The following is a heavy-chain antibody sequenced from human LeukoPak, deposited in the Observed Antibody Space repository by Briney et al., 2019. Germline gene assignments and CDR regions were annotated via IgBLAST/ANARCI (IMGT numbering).Heavy chain of an antibody. V-gene: IGHV3-23*01. CDR3: AKRSCSSSGCYHLDY. D-gene: IGHD2-2*01. Sequence: GGSLRLSCAASEFAFSTYAMGWVRQAPGKGLEWVSLVSGSGGGTYYADSVKGRFTISRDNSKNTLFLQMNSLRAEDTAIYYCAKRSCSSSGCYHLDYWGQGTLVTVSS. CDR1: EFAFSTYA. J-gene: IGHJ4*02. CDR2: VSGSGGGT.